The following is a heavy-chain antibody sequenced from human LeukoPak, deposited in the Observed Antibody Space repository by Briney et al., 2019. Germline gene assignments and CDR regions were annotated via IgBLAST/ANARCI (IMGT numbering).Heavy chain of an antibody. CDR1: GFSLSGYG. CDR2: ISHDASDE. J-gene: IGHJ4*02. CDR3: VKALVGQTSGY. D-gene: IGHD1-26*01. Sequence: PGRSLRLSCTASGFSLSGYGMHWVRQAPGKGLEWLAVISHDASDEYYADSVKGRFTISRDNAKNMIYLQMISLRAEDTAVYYCVKALVGQTSGYWGQGTRVTVST. V-gene: IGHV3-30*18.